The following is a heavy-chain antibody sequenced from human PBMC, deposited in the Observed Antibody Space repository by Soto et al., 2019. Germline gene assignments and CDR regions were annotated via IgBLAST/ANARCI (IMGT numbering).Heavy chain of an antibody. Sequence: QVQLQESGPGLVKPSETLSLTCTVSGGSVSSGSYYWSWIRQPPGKGLEWIGYIYYSGSTNYNPSHKSRVTISVDTSKNQFGMKLNSVTAADTAVYYCARYQYSYGFTFAYWGQGTLVTVTS. J-gene: IGHJ4*02. CDR2: IYYSGST. D-gene: IGHD5-18*01. CDR1: GGSVSSGSYY. V-gene: IGHV4-61*01. CDR3: ARYQYSYGFTFAY.